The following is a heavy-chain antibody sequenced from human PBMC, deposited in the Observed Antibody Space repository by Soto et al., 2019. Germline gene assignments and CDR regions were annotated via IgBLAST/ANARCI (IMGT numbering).Heavy chain of an antibody. CDR3: ARHAVTGDDELGDAFDI. CDR2: IYPGDSDT. D-gene: IGHD7-27*01. V-gene: IGHV5-51*01. Sequence: GESLKISCKGSGYSFTSYWIGWVRQMPGKGLEWMGIIYPGDSDTRYSPSFQGQVTISADKSISTAYLQWSSLKASDTAMYYCARHAVTGDDELGDAFDIWGQGTMVTVSS. J-gene: IGHJ3*02. CDR1: GYSFTSYW.